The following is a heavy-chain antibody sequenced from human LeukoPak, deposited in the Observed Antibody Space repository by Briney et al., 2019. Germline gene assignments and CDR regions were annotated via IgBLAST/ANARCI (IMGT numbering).Heavy chain of an antibody. CDR3: TSEGQYYYYMDA. CDR1: GFTFSGTA. J-gene: IGHJ6*03. Sequence: GGSLRLSCAASGFTFSGTAMQWVRQASGKGPEWVGRIRSKTNSYATAYAASVEGRFSISRDDSKNTVYLQMNSLKTEDTAIYYCTSEGQYYYYMDAWGKGTTVTVSS. CDR2: IRSKTNSYAT. V-gene: IGHV3-73*01.